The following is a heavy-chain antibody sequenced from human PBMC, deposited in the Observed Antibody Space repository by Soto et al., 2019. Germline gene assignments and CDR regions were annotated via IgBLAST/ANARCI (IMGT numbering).Heavy chain of an antibody. CDR2: FNPMSGST. V-gene: IGHV1-46*04. Sequence: QVQLVQSGAEVKKPGASVKISCKTSGYIFINYYIHWVRQAPGQGLEWVALFNPMSGSTNYAQKLQGRVTVTSDTSTSTDYMEPRSLIPEDMAVYYCARDLAAADYWGQGTLVTVSS. CDR1: GYIFINYY. D-gene: IGHD6-13*01. J-gene: IGHJ4*02. CDR3: ARDLAAADY.